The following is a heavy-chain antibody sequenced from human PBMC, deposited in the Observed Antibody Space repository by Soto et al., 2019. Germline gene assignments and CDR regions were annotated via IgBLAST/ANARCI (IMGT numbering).Heavy chain of an antibody. CDR3: ARPGQYYDSSGYAN. CDR2: ISAYNGNT. Sequence: QVKLVQSGTEVKKPGASVKVSCKASGYSFGTSGISWVRQAPGQGLEWMGWISAYNGNTNYDQKLQDRATMTTDTSTNTAYLELRSLRSDDTAVYYCARPGQYYDSSGYANWGQGTLVTVSS. CDR1: GYSFGTSG. V-gene: IGHV1-18*01. J-gene: IGHJ4*02. D-gene: IGHD3-22*01.